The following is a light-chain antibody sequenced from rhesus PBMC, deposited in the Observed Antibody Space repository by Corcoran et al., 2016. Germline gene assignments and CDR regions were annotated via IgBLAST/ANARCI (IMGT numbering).Light chain of an antibody. Sequence: DIQMTQSPSSLSASVGDRVTITCRASQGITNDLAWYQQKPGETPKLLFYEASSLQSGIPSRFSGSGSGTELTRTISSLQSEDFATYYCQHYYSTPYSFGQGTKVEIK. V-gene: IGKV1-25*01. CDR3: QHYYSTPYS. CDR2: EAS. J-gene: IGKJ2*01. CDR1: QGITND.